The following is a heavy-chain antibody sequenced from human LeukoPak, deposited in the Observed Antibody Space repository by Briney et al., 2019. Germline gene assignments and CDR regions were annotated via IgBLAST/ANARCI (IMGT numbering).Heavy chain of an antibody. CDR1: GFTFTSSA. D-gene: IGHD3-10*01. J-gene: IGHJ6*02. CDR3: AATVRGYYYYYGMGV. CDR2: IVVGSGNT. Sequence: ASVKVSCKASGFTFTSSAMQWVRQARGQRLEWIGWIVVGSGNTNYAQKFQERVTITRDMSTSTAYMELSSLRSEDTAVYYCAATVRGYYYYYGMGVWGQGTTVTVSS. V-gene: IGHV1-58*02.